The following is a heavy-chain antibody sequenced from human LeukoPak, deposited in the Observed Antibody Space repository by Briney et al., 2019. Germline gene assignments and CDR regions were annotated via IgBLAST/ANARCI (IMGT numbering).Heavy chain of an antibody. CDR2: INHSGST. D-gene: IGHD3-3*01. V-gene: IGHV4-34*01. CDR1: GGSFSGYY. Sequence: SETLSLTCAVYGGSFSGYYWRWIRPPPGNGLVWIGEINHSGSTNYNPSLKSRVTISVDTSKNQFSLKLSSVTAADTAVYYCARFTICDYWGQGTLDTVSS. J-gene: IGHJ4*01. CDR3: ARFTICDY.